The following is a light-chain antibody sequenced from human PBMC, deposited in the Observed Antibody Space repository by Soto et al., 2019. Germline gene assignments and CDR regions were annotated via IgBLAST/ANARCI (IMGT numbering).Light chain of an antibody. Sequence: DIQMTQSPSTLSASVGDRVTITCRASQSISTSLAWYQQEPGKAPKLLIYLASSLESGVPSRFSGSGSGTEFTLTITSLQPDDFATYYCQQYNSYSRTFGQGTKVEIK. J-gene: IGKJ1*01. CDR3: QQYNSYSRT. V-gene: IGKV1-5*03. CDR2: LAS. CDR1: QSISTS.